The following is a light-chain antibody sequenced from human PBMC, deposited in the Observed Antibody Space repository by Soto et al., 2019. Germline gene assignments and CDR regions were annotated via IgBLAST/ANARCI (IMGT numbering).Light chain of an antibody. CDR3: QQRSNWPPV. Sequence: DIVLTQSPATMSLSPGERATLSCRARQSVSSYLAWYQQKPGQAPRLLIYDASNRATGIPARFSGSGSGTDFTLTISSLEPEDFAVYYCQQRSNWPPVFGGGTKVEIK. V-gene: IGKV3-11*01. CDR1: QSVSSY. CDR2: DAS. J-gene: IGKJ4*01.